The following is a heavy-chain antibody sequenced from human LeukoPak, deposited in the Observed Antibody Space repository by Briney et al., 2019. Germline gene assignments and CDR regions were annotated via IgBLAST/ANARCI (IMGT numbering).Heavy chain of an antibody. CDR2: ISNDGNNK. CDR3: ARPDDSESFYRANHY. CDR1: GFSFNTYP. Sequence: PGGYLRLSCAASGFSFNTYPMHWVRQAPGKGLEWVAVISNDGNNKYYADSVKGRFTISRDNSNNTLSLQMNGLRVEDTAVYYCARPDDSESFYRANHYWGRGTLVTVS. V-gene: IGHV3-30*04. J-gene: IGHJ4*02. D-gene: IGHD3-10*01.